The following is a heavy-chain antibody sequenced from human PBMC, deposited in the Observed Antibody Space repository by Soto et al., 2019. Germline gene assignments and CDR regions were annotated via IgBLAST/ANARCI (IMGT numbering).Heavy chain of an antibody. CDR1: GFTFSSYN. CDR3: AKSTRTSIRVFDI. CDR2: ISNSGSTI. V-gene: IGHV3-48*01. D-gene: IGHD2-2*01. Sequence: GGSLRLSCAASGFTFSSYNMNWVRQAPGEGLEWISCISNSGSTIYYADSVRGRFIISRDNAKNTLYLQMNSLRAEDSAVYHCAKSTRTSIRVFDIWGQGTVVTVSS. J-gene: IGHJ3*02.